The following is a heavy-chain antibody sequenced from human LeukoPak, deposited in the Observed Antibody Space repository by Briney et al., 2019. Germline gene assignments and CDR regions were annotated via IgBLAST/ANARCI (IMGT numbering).Heavy chain of an antibody. CDR1: GYTFTSYG. J-gene: IGHJ5*02. CDR3: ARDRSTYYYDSSGYPT. D-gene: IGHD3-22*01. V-gene: IGHV1-18*01. CDR2: ISAYNGNT. Sequence: ASVKVSCKASGYTFTSYGISWVRQAPGQGLEWMGRISAYNGNTNYAQKFQGRVTITADESTSTAYMELSSLRSEDTAVYYCARDRSTYYYDSSGYPTWGQGTLVTVSS.